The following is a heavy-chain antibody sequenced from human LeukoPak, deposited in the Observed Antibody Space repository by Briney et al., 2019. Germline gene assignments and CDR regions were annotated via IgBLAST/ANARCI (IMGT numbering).Heavy chain of an antibody. J-gene: IGHJ3*02. V-gene: IGHV5-51*01. Sequence: LGESLKISCKGSGYSFTTSWIGWVRQMPGKGLEWMGIIYPDDSDTRCSPSFQGQVTISADKSITTAYLEWSSLKASDTAIYYCATTLLRGVYGAFDIWGQGTMVTVSS. CDR1: GYSFTTSW. D-gene: IGHD3-10*01. CDR2: IYPDDSDT. CDR3: ATTLLRGVYGAFDI.